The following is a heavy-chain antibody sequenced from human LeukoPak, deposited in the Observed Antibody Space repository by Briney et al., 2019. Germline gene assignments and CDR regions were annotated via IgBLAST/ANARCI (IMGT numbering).Heavy chain of an antibody. J-gene: IGHJ6*03. V-gene: IGHV1-46*01. CDR3: ARARNYYGSGSRDYYYMDV. CDR1: GYTFTSYY. CDR2: INPSGGST. Sequence: ASVKVSFKASGYTFTSYYMHWVRQAPGQGLEWMGIINPSGGSTSYAQKFQGRVTMTRDMSTSTVYMELSSLRSEDTAVYYCARARNYYGSGSRDYYYMDVWGKGPRSPSP. D-gene: IGHD3-10*01.